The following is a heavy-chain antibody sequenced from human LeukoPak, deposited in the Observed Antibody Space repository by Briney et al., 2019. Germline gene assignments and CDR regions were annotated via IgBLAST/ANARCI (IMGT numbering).Heavy chain of an antibody. J-gene: IGHJ6*03. CDR2: INPNSGGT. D-gene: IGHD6-13*01. CDR1: GYTFTSYG. Sequence: ASVKVSCKASGYTFTSYGISWVRQAPGQGLEWMGRINPNSGGTNYAQKFQGRVTMTRDTSISTAYMELSRLRSDDTAVYYCARGPAAAGTPYYYYYYMDVWGKGTTVTVSS. V-gene: IGHV1-2*06. CDR3: ARGPAAAGTPYYYYYYMDV.